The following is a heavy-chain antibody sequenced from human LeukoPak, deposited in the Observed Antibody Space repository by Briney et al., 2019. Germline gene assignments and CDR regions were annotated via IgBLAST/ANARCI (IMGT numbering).Heavy chain of an antibody. V-gene: IGHV3-7*02. CDR3: ARLTFGGVIGFDY. CDR1: GFTFSSYW. J-gene: IGHJ4*02. Sequence: PGGSLRLSCAASGFTFSSYWMSWVRQAPGKGLEWVANIKGDGSDNHYVDSVRGRFTISRDNAKNSLYLQMNSLRAEDTAVYYCARLTFGGVIGFDYWGQGTLVTVSS. D-gene: IGHD3-16*02. CDR2: IKGDGSDN.